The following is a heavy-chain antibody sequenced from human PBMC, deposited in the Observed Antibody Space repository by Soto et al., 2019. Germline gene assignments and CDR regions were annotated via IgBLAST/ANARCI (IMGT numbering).Heavy chain of an antibody. CDR2: IKSKTDGGTT. V-gene: IGHV3-15*01. J-gene: IGHJ3*02. Sequence: PGGSLRLSCAASGFTFSNAWMSWVRQAPGKGLEWVGRIKSKTDGGTTDYAAPVKGRFTISRDDSKNTLYLQMNSLKTEDTAVYYCTTDVYCSGGSCYSQTDDAFDIWGQGTMVTVSS. CDR3: TTDVYCSGGSCYSQTDDAFDI. CDR1: GFTFSNAW. D-gene: IGHD2-15*01.